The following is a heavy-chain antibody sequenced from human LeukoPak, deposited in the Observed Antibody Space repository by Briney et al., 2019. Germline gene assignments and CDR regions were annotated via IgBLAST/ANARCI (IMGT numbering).Heavy chain of an antibody. J-gene: IGHJ4*02. V-gene: IGHV4-59*01. CDR1: GYSISSYY. D-gene: IGHD3-3*01. CDR2: IYYSGST. CDR3: ARELWSGYSL. Sequence: SETLSLTCAVSGYSISSYYWSWIRQPPGKGLEWIGYIYYSGSTNYNPSLKSRVTISVDTSKNQFSLKLSSVTAADTAVYYCARELWSGYSLWGQGTLVTVSS.